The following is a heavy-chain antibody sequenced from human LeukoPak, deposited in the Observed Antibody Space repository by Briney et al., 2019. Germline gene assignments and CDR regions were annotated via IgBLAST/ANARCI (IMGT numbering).Heavy chain of an antibody. CDR2: ISSSGSYI. Sequence: GGSLRLPCAASGFTFSSYSMNWVRQAPGKGLEWVSSISSSGSYIYYADSVKGRFTISRDNAKNSLYLQMNSLRAEDTAVYYCAGDQSGSSGWYGGGYYYYYMDVWGKGTTVTISS. CDR1: GFTFSSYS. J-gene: IGHJ6*03. V-gene: IGHV3-21*01. CDR3: AGDQSGSSGWYGGGYYYYYMDV. D-gene: IGHD6-19*01.